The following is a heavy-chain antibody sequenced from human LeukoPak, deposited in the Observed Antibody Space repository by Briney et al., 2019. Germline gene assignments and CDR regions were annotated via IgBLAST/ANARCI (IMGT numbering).Heavy chain of an antibody. Sequence: ASVKVSCKASGYTFTSYGISWVRQAPGQGLEWMGWISAYNGNTNYAQNLQGRLTMTTDTSTSTAYMELRSLRSDDTAVYYCARVRNSGFRYVDSWGQGTLVTVSS. CDR3: ARVRNSGFRYVDS. CDR2: ISAYNGNT. J-gene: IGHJ4*02. V-gene: IGHV1-18*01. CDR1: GYTFTSYG. D-gene: IGHD5-12*01.